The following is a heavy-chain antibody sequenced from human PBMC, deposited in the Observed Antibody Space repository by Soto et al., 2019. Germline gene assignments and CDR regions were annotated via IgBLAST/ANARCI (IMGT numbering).Heavy chain of an antibody. Sequence: GASVKVSCKASGYTFTSYYMHWVRQAPGQGLEWMGIINPSGGSTSYAQKFQGRVTMTRDTSTSTVYMELSSLRSEDTAVYYCARDSRFRFFFWGPPPHYYLLDVWGQETTVTVSS. CDR1: GYTFTSYY. CDR3: ARDSRFRFFFWGPPPHYYLLDV. D-gene: IGHD3-3*01. CDR2: INPSGGST. J-gene: IGHJ6*01. V-gene: IGHV1-46*01.